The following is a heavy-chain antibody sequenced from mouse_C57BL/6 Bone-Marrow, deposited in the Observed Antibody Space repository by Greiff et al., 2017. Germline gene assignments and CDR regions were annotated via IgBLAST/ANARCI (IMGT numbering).Heavy chain of an antibody. D-gene: IGHD1-1*01. CDR1: GYTFTDYY. V-gene: IGHV1-26*01. J-gene: IGHJ2*01. Sequence: VQLQQSGPELVKPGASVKISCKASGYTFTDYYMNWVKQSPGKSLEWIGAINPKNGGTSYNQKFKGKAKLTVDKSSSTAYMELRSLTSEDSAVYYCARGVITTVDFDYWGKGTTLTVSS. CDR2: INPKNGGT. CDR3: ARGVITTVDFDY.